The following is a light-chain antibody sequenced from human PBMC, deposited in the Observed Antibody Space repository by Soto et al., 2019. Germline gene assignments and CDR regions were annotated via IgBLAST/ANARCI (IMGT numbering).Light chain of an antibody. V-gene: IGLV2-23*01. J-gene: IGLJ2*01. CDR2: EGT. CDR1: SSDVGNYNL. Sequence: QPASVSGSPGQSITISCTGTSSDVGNYNLVSWYQHHPGKAPKLLIYEGTRRPSEVSDRFSGSKSGNAASLTISGLQAEDEADYHCCSYINVSTLVFGGGTKLTVL. CDR3: CSYINVSTLV.